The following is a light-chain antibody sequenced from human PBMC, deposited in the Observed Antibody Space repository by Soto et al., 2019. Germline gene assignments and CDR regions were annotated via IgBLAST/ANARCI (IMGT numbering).Light chain of an antibody. CDR1: SRDIGGYDF. V-gene: IGLV2-8*01. CDR3: RLYTSASSYV. J-gene: IGLJ1*01. Sequence: QSALTQPPSASGSPGQAVTISCTGTSRDIGGYDFVSWYQVRPGEAPQLIIYNVNGRPSGVPRRFSGSKSGNTASLTVSGLQAVDESDYYCRLYTSASSYVFGPGRKVTVV. CDR2: NVN.